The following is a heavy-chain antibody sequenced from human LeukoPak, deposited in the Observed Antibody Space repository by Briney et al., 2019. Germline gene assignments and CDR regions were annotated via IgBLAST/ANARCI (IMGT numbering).Heavy chain of an antibody. CDR1: GFTFSSFA. Sequence: GGSLRLSCAASGFTFSSFAMYWVRQAPGKGLEYVSSINTKGNRPFYANSVKGRFTVSRDNSKNMVYLQMGSLRAEDMAVYYCARDPGRAGTTEWYYFDSWGQGTLVTVSS. CDR3: ARDPGRAGTTEWYYFDS. V-gene: IGHV3-64*01. D-gene: IGHD3-3*01. J-gene: IGHJ4*02. CDR2: INTKGNRP.